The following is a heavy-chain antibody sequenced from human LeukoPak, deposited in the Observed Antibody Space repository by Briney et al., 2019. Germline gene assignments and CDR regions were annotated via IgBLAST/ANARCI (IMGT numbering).Heavy chain of an antibody. CDR2: IYYSGTT. CDR1: GGSTSSGDYF. V-gene: IGHV4-30-4*01. D-gene: IGHD6-19*01. J-gene: IGHJ4*02. CDR3: ARETMAGHFNY. Sequence: PSETLSLTCTVSGGSTSSGDYFWRWIRQPPGKGLEWIGCIYYSGTTYYNPSLKSRVTISVDTSKNQFSLNLSSVTAADTAVYFCARETMAGHFNYWGQGTLVTVSS.